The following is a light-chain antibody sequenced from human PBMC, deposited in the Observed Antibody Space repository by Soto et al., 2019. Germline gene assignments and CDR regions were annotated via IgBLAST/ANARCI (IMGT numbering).Light chain of an antibody. V-gene: IGKV3-15*01. CDR1: QSISSN. CDR3: HQANSFPLT. J-gene: IGKJ4*01. Sequence: EFVLTHSPGTLSFSPCERDTLYNAASQSISSNLAWYQQKPGQAPRLLIYGASTRATGIPARFSGSGSGTDFTLTISSLQPEDFATYYCHQANSFPLTFGGGTKVDIK. CDR2: GAS.